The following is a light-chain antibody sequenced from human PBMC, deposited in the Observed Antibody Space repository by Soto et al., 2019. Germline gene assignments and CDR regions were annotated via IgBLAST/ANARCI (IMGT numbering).Light chain of an antibody. CDR2: AAS. V-gene: IGKV1-39*01. J-gene: IGKJ5*01. CDR1: QSISSY. CDR3: QQGYSTPIT. Sequence: DIQMNQSPSSLSASLGDRVAITCRASQSISSYLNWYQQKPGQAPKVLIYAASNLQSGVPSRFSGSGSGTDFALTISSLQPEDFATYYCQQGYSTPITFGQGTRLEIK.